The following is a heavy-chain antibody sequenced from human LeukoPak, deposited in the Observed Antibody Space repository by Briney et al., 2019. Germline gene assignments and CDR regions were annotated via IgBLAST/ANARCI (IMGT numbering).Heavy chain of an antibody. CDR2: IYYSGST. D-gene: IGHD4-17*01. Sequence: SETLSLTCAVSGGSISSNSYYWGWIRQPPGKGLEWIGSIYYSGSTNYNPSLKSRVTISVDTSKNQFSLKLSSVTAADTAVYYCARGHDYGVAWFQHWGQGTLVTVSS. CDR3: ARGHDYGVAWFQH. V-gene: IGHV4-39*07. CDR1: GGSISSNSYY. J-gene: IGHJ1*01.